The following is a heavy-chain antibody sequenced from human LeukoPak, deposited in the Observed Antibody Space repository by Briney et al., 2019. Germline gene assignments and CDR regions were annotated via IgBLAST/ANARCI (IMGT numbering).Heavy chain of an antibody. V-gene: IGHV4-59*01. CDR3: AREPLGDYGGNSGFDY. D-gene: IGHD4-23*01. CDR2: IYYSGGT. J-gene: IGHJ4*02. CDR1: GSSISNYY. Sequence: SETLSLTCTVSGSSISNYYWNWIRQPPGKGLEWIGYIYYSGGTNYNPSLKSRVTISVDTSKNQFSLKLSSVTAADTAVYCCAREPLGDYGGNSGFDYGGQGSLVTVSS.